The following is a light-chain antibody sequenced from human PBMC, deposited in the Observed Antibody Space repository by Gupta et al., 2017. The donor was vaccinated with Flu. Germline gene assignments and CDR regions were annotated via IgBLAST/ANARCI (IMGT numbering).Light chain of an antibody. CDR2: DDR. CDR1: NIGSKS. CDR3: QVWDSSSDHMI. Sequence: SFLLTQPPSVSVAPGPTARITCGGNNIGSKSVHWYQQKPGQAPVLVVYDDRDRPSGIPERFSGSNSRHTATLTISRVEAGDEADYFCQVWDSSSDHMIFGGGTQLTVL. J-gene: IGLJ2*01. V-gene: IGLV3-21*02.